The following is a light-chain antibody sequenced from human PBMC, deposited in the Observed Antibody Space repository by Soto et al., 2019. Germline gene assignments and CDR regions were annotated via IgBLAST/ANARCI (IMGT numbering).Light chain of an antibody. Sequence: QSVLTQPPSVSGTPGQRVTISCSGSSSNIGVKTVNWYQQFPGSAPKLLIFRSDQQPSGVPDRFSGSKSGTSASLAISGLQSEDEADYYCSAWDDSLNGRVFGTGTKVTVL. J-gene: IGLJ1*01. V-gene: IGLV1-44*01. CDR3: SAWDDSLNGRV. CDR2: RSD. CDR1: SSNIGVKT.